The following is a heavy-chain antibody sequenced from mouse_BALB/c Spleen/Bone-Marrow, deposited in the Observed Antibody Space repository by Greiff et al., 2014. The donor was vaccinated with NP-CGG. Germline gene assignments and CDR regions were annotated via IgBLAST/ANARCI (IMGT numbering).Heavy chain of an antibody. CDR2: ISYSGST. D-gene: IGHD1-1*01. CDR1: GDSITSGY. Sequence: EVQLKQSGPSLVKPSQTLSLTCSVTGDSITSGYWNWIRKFPGNKLEYMGYISYSGSTYYNPSLKSQISITRDTSKNQYYLQLNSVTTEDTATYYCARYYYGSSYWYFDVWGAGTTVTVSS. V-gene: IGHV3-8*02. J-gene: IGHJ1*01. CDR3: ARYYYGSSYWYFDV.